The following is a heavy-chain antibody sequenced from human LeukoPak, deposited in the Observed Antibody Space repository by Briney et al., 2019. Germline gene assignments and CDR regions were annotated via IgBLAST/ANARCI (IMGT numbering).Heavy chain of an antibody. V-gene: IGHV3-48*04. D-gene: IGHD2-2*01. Sequence: PGGSLRLSCAASGFTFSSYAMSWVRQAPGKGLEWVSYISSSGSTIYYADSVKGRFTISRDNAKNSLYLQMNSLRAEDTAVYYCARGDYCSSTSCDDDAFDIWGQGTMVTVSS. J-gene: IGHJ3*02. CDR2: ISSSGSTI. CDR3: ARGDYCSSTSCDDDAFDI. CDR1: GFTFSSYA.